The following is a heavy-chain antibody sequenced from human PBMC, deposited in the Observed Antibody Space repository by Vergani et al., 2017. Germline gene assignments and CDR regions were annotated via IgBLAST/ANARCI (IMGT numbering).Heavy chain of an antibody. CDR3: ARDCPGGGGDCSAGWYFDL. Sequence: QVQLVQSGAEVKKPGASVKVSCKASGYTFTSFDFSWVRQATGQGLEWMGWMNPNSGNTGYAQKFQGRVTMTRNTSISTAYMELNRLRFEDTAIYYCARDCPGGGGDCSAGWYFDLWGRGTLVTVSS. J-gene: IGHJ2*01. V-gene: IGHV1-8*01. CDR1: GYTFTSFD. D-gene: IGHD2-21*02. CDR2: MNPNSGNT.